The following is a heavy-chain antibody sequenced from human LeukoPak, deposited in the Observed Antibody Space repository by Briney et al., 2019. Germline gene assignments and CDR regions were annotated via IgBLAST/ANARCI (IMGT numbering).Heavy chain of an antibody. CDR3: ARVDYDSSGYRLFDY. V-gene: IGHV3-30-3*01. D-gene: IGHD3-22*01. Sequence: GRSLRLSCAASGFTFSSYAMHWVRQAPGKGLEWVAVISYDGSNKYYADSVKGRFTISRDNSKNTLCLQMNSLRAEDTAVYYCARVDYDSSGYRLFDYWGQGTLVTVSS. CDR1: GFTFSSYA. CDR2: ISYDGSNK. J-gene: IGHJ4*02.